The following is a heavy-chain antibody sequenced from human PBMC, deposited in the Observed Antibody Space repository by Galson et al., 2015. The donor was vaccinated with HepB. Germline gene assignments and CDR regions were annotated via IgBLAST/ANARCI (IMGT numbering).Heavy chain of an antibody. CDR2: INPNSGGT. Sequence: SVKVSCKASGYTFTSYYMNWVRQAPGQGLEWMGWINPNSGGTNYAQKFQGWVTMTRDTSISTAYMELSRLRSDDMAVYYCARGEYVLLWFGEPTDDSGVNWFDPWGQGSLVTVSS. CDR3: ARGEYVLLWFGEPTDDSGVNWFDP. D-gene: IGHD3-10*01. V-gene: IGHV1-2*04. J-gene: IGHJ5*02. CDR1: GYTFTSYY.